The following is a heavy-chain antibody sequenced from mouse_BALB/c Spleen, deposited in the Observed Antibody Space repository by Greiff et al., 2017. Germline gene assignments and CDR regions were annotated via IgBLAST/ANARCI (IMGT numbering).Heavy chain of an antibody. D-gene: IGHD1-2*01. CDR3: ARDDSLLRLAY. CDR1: GFNFSSYA. Sequence: EVMLVESGGGLVKPGGSLKLSCAASGFNFSSYAMSWVRQSPEKRLEWVAEISSGGSYTYYPDTVTGRFTISRDNAKNTLYLEMSSLRSEDTAMYYCARDDSLLRLAYWGQGTLVTVSA. J-gene: IGHJ3*01. V-gene: IGHV5-9-4*01. CDR2: ISSGGSYT.